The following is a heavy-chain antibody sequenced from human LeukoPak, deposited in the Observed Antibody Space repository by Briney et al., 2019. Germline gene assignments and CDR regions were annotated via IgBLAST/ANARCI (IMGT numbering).Heavy chain of an antibody. CDR1: VFTFSSYG. CDR3: AKALRGAREVVVY. CDR2: ISYDESNK. Sequence: GRPLRLSCAASVFTFSSYGAHWVRQSPGKGLEGGAVISYDESNKYYADSVKRRFTISRDNSKNTLYLQMNSMRAEDTAVYYCAKALRGAREVVVYWGEGTVLTVSS. D-gene: IGHD2-15*01. V-gene: IGHV3-30*18. J-gene: IGHJ4*02.